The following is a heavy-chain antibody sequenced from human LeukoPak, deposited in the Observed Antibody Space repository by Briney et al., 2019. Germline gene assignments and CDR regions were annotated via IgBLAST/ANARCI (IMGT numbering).Heavy chain of an antibody. J-gene: IGHJ4*02. CDR3: AMNWNCDY. CDR1: GFTFSSYA. V-gene: IGHV3-64D*09. D-gene: IGHD1-1*01. Sequence: AGGSLRLSCSAPGFTFSSYAMLWVRRAPGKGLECVSAISSGGSTHYADSVKGRFTISRDDSENTLYLQMSSLRAEDTAVYYCAMNWNCDYWGQGTLVTVSS. CDR2: ISSGGST.